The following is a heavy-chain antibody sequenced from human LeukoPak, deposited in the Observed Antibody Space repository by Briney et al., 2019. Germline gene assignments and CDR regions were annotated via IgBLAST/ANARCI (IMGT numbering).Heavy chain of an antibody. V-gene: IGHV3-53*04. Sequence: GGSLRLSCAATGFTFWSYGMHWVRQAPGEGLEWVSVIYSGGSTYYADSVKGRFTISRHNSKNTLYLQMNSLRAEDTAVYYCARHRSGSPEFDYWGQGTLVTVSS. J-gene: IGHJ4*02. D-gene: IGHD1-26*01. CDR3: ARHRSGSPEFDY. CDR2: IYSGGST. CDR1: GFTFWSYG.